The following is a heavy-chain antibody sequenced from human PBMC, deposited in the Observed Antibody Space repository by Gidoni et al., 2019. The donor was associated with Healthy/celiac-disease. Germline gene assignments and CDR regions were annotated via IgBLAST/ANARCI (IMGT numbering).Heavy chain of an antibody. J-gene: IGHJ4*02. CDR3: AKDPYFATVTDLDY. CDR2: ISGSGGST. V-gene: IGHV3-23*01. CDR1: GFTFSSYA. Sequence: EVQLLESGGGLVQPGGSLRLSCAASGFTFSSYAMSWVRQAPGKGLEWVSAISGSGGSTYYADSVKGRFTISRDKSKNTLYLQMNSLRAEDTAVYYCAKDPYFATVTDLDYWGQGTLVTVSS. D-gene: IGHD4-17*01.